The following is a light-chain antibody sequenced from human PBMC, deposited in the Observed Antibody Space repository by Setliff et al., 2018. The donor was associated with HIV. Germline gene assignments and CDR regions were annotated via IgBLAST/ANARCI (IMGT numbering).Light chain of an antibody. CDR3: CSNTGSNTFV. J-gene: IGLJ1*01. V-gene: IGLV2-23*02. CDR1: SSDIGRYDL. Sequence: VLTQPASVSGSPGQSITISCTGTSSDIGRYDLVSWYQQYPGKDPKLMIYQAIKRPSGVSNRFFGSKSGNTASLTISGLQAEDEADYYCCSNTGSNTFVFGSGTKVTVL. CDR2: QAI.